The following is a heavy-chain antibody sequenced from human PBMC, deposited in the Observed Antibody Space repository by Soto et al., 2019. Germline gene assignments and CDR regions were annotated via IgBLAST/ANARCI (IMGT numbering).Heavy chain of an antibody. CDR1: GFTFTSSA. J-gene: IGHJ6*02. CDR2: IVVGSGNT. CDR3: AAPGSGYHYYYYYGMDV. V-gene: IGHV1-58*01. D-gene: IGHD3-3*01. Sequence: ASVKVSCKASGFTFTSSAVQWVRQARGQRLEWRGWIVVGSGNTNYAQKFQERVTITRDMSTSTAYMELSSLRSEDTAVYYCAAPGSGYHYYYYYGMDVWGQGTTVTVSS.